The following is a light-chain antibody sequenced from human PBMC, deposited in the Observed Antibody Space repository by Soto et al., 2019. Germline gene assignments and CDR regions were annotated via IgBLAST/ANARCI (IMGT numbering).Light chain of an antibody. V-gene: IGKV1-9*01. Sequence: DILLTQSPSFLSASVGDRITITCRASHGISNYLAWYQQKPGKAPNLLIYAASTLQSGVPSRFSGSGSGTDFTLTISSLQPEDFATYYCLQVNNYPRTFGGGTKVEIK. CDR1: HGISNY. J-gene: IGKJ4*01. CDR3: LQVNNYPRT. CDR2: AAS.